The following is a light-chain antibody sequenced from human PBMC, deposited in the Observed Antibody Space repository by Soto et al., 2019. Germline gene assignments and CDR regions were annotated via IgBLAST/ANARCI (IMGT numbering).Light chain of an antibody. CDR3: QQDYNLSWT. V-gene: IGKV3D-7*01. J-gene: IGKJ1*01. CDR2: GAS. CDR1: QSVSSSY. Sequence: EIVMTQSPATLSLSPGERATLYCRASQSVSSSYLSWYQQKPGQAPRLLIYGASTRATGIPARFSGSGSGTDFTLTISSLQPEDFAVYYCQQDYNLSWTFGQGTKV.